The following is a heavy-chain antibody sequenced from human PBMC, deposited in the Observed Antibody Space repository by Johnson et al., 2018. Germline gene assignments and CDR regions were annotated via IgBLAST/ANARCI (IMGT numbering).Heavy chain of an antibody. CDR3: ARAARALTPIYYYMDV. CDR1: GFTFSSYA. V-gene: IGHV3-30*04. Sequence: QVQLVESGGGVVQPGRSLRLSCAASGFTFSSYAMHWVRQAPGKGLESVAVISNDGRNKHYADSVKGRFTISRDNSKNTLYLQMNSLTGEDTAGYYCARAARALTPIYYYMDVWGKGTTVTVSS. CDR2: ISNDGRNK. J-gene: IGHJ6*03.